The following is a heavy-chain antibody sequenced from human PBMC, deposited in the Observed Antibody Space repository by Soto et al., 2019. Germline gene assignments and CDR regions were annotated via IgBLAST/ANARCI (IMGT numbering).Heavy chain of an antibody. CDR3: AKDSLSPLAARLYYFDH. CDR1: GFTFSKFV. Sequence: GALRLSCAASGFTFSKFVMSWVRQAPGKGLEWVSGISGRDGRTSYADSVKGRFTISRDNSKSTLYLQMDSLRAEDTATYYCAKDSLSPLAARLYYFDHWGQGTLVTVSS. J-gene: IGHJ4*02. CDR2: ISGRDGRT. V-gene: IGHV3-23*01.